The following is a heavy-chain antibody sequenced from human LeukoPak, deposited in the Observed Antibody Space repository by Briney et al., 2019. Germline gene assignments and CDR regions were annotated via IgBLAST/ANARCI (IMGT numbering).Heavy chain of an antibody. CDR3: AKPFRRGYSYGLGFDY. D-gene: IGHD5-18*01. V-gene: IGHV3-23*01. CDR2: ISGSRGST. CDR1: GFTFSSYA. J-gene: IGHJ4*02. Sequence: GGSLRLSCAASGFTFSSYAMSWVRQAPGKGLEWVSAISGSRGSTYYADSVKGRFTISRDNSKNTLYLQMNSLRAEDTAVYYCAKPFRRGYSYGLGFDYWGQGTLVTVSS.